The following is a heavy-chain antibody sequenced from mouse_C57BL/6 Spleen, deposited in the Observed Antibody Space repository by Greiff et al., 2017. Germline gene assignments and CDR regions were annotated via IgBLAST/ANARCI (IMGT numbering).Heavy chain of an antibody. V-gene: IGHV1-15*01. J-gene: IGHJ4*01. CDR2: IDPETGGT. CDR3: TRQGIYDYGGYAMDY. CDR1: GYTFTDYE. D-gene: IGHD2-4*01. Sequence: QVQLKQSGAELVRPGASVTLSCKASGYTFTDYEMHWVKQTPVHGLEWIGAIDPETGGTAYNQKFKGKAILTADKSSSTAYMELRSLTSEDSAVYYGTRQGIYDYGGYAMDYWGQGTSVTVSS.